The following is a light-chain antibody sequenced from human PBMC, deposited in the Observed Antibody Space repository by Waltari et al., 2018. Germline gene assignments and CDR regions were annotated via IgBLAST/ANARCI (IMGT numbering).Light chain of an antibody. Sequence: QSALTQPPSASGSPGQSVTISCTGTSSDVGGYNYVSWYQQHPGKAPKLMIYEVSKRHSGVPDRFSGSKSGNTASLTVSGLQAEDEADYYCSSYAGSTFYVFGTGTKVTVL. CDR1: SSDVGGYNY. V-gene: IGLV2-8*01. J-gene: IGLJ1*01. CDR2: EVS. CDR3: SSYAGSTFYV.